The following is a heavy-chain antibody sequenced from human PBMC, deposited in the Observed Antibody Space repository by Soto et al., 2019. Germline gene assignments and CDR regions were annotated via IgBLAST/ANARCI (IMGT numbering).Heavy chain of an antibody. Sequence: EVQLVESGGGLVQPGGALRLSCAASGFTFSSYAMHWVRQAPGKGLEYVSAISSNGDSPYYANSVKGRFTISRDNSKNTLSLRRGSLRAEDMAVYFCGRWLGGYDHWGQGTLVTVSS. CDR1: GFTFSSYA. CDR3: GRWLGGYDH. D-gene: IGHD6-19*01. V-gene: IGHV3-64*01. J-gene: IGHJ5*02. CDR2: ISSNGDSP.